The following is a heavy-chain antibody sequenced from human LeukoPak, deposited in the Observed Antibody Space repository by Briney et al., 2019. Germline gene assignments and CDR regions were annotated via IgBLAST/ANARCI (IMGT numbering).Heavy chain of an antibody. J-gene: IGHJ4*02. V-gene: IGHV3-30*18. CDR1: GFSFSNYG. CDR3: AKVFFDWLLLGPPLFDY. Sequence: GGSLRLSCAGSGFSFSNYGMHWVRQAPGKGLEWVAVISYDGSHKYYADSVRGRFTISRDNSKNTLYLQMNSLRAEDTAVYYCAKVFFDWLLLGPPLFDYWGQGTLVTVSS. D-gene: IGHD3/OR15-3a*01. CDR2: ISYDGSHK.